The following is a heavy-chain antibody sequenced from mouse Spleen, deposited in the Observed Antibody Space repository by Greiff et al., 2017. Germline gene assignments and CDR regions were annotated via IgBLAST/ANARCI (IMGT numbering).Heavy chain of an antibody. Sequence: EVKLQESGPGMVKPSQSLSLTCTVTGYSITSGYDWHWIRHFPGNKLEWMGYISSSGGTNYNPSLKSRISITHDTSENHFFLKLNSVTTEDTATYYCARAVHYFDYWGQGTTLTVSS. CDR2: ISSSGGT. CDR3: ARAVHYFDY. J-gene: IGHJ2*01. V-gene: IGHV3-1*01. CDR1: GYSITSGYD.